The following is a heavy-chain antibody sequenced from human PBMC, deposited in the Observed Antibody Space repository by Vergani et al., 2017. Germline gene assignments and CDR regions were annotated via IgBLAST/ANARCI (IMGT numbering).Heavy chain of an antibody. CDR3: AREVRGCSRTSCSPYYFDY. D-gene: IGHD2-2*01. Sequence: QVQLVQSGAEVKKPGASVKVSCKASGYTFTSYGITWVRQAPVQGLEWMGWISAYNGNTDYEQNLQDRVTMTTDTSTNTAYMELRSLRSDDTAVYYCAREVRGCSRTSCSPYYFDYGGQGTLVTVS. V-gene: IGHV1-18*01. CDR1: GYTFTSYG. J-gene: IGHJ4*02. CDR2: ISAYNGNT.